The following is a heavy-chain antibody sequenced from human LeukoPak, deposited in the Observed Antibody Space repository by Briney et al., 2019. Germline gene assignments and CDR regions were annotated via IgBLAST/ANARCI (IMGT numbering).Heavy chain of an antibody. J-gene: IGHJ1*01. V-gene: IGHV4-30-4*08. CDR2: IYYSGST. CDR1: GGSISSGDYY. D-gene: IGHD3-22*01. CDR3: ARDTDDSSGCLG. Sequence: PSETLSLTCTVSGGSISSGDYYWSWIRQPTGKGLEWIGYIYYSGSTYYNPSLKSRVTISVDTSKNQFSLKLSSVTAADTAVYYCARDTDDSSGCLGWGQGTLVTVSS.